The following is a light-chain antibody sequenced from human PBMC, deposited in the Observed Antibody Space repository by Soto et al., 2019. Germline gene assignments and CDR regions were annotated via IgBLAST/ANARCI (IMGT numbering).Light chain of an antibody. Sequence: QSALTHPASVSGAPGQSITISCTGTSSDVGGYNYVSWYQQHPGKAPKLMIYEVSNRPSGVSNRFSGSKSGNTASLTISGLQAEDEADYYCSSYTSSSTLYYVFGTGTKVTAL. CDR1: SSDVGGYNY. J-gene: IGLJ1*01. CDR2: EVS. V-gene: IGLV2-14*01. CDR3: SSYTSSSTLYYV.